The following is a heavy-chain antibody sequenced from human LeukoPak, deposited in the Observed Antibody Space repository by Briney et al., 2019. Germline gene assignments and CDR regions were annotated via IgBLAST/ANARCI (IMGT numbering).Heavy chain of an antibody. Sequence: GGSLRLSCAASGITFSSYGMSWVRQAPGKGLEWVSAISGRGGSTYYADSVKGRFTISRDNSKNTLYLQMNSLRAEDTAVYYCAKAPRYFDWLLLNWFDPWGQGTLVTVSS. CDR1: GITFSSYG. CDR3: AKAPRYFDWLLLNWFDP. J-gene: IGHJ5*02. V-gene: IGHV3-23*01. CDR2: ISGRGGST. D-gene: IGHD3-9*01.